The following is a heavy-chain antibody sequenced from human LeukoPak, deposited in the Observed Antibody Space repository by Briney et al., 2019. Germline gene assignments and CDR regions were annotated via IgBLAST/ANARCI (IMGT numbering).Heavy chain of an antibody. CDR2: VYHDGTT. Sequence: SETLSLTCTVSGASISRHYWCWVRQPPGKGLEWIGYVYHDGTTNYNPSLKSRVAISIDTSRNQLSLKLSSMTAADTAVYYCARGSTRADDYWGQGILVTVSS. CDR3: ARGSTRADDY. D-gene: IGHD2/OR15-2a*01. J-gene: IGHJ4*02. V-gene: IGHV4-59*11. CDR1: GASISRHY.